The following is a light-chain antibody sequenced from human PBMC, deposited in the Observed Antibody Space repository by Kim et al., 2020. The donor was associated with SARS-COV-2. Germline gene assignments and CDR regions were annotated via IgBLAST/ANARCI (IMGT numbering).Light chain of an antibody. CDR2: GAS. V-gene: IGKV1-17*01. CDR1: QGIRSD. Sequence: ASLGDRVTISCRASQGIRSDLGWYQQKPGRAPTRLIYGASTLESGVPSMFSGSGSGTEFTLTISSLQPEDFATYYCLQHHAYPRTFGQGTKVDIK. J-gene: IGKJ1*01. CDR3: LQHHAYPRT.